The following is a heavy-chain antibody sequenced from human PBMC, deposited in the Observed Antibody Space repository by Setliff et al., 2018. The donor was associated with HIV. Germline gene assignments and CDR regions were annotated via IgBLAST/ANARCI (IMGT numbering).Heavy chain of an antibody. CDR2: IYTSGST. J-gene: IGHJ4*02. Sequence: SETLSLTCTVTGGSISSGGFYWTWIRQHPGKGLEWIGYIYTSGSTNYNPSLKSRVTISVDTSKNQFSLKLSSVTAADTAVYYCARGLSFYDPGGFDYWGQGTQVTVSS. D-gene: IGHD3-22*01. CDR1: GGSISSGGFY. V-gene: IGHV4-61*08. CDR3: ARGLSFYDPGGFDY.